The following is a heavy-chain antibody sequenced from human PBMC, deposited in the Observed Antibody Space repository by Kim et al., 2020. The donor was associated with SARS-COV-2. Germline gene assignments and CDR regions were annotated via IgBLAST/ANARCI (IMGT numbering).Heavy chain of an antibody. Sequence: SETLSLTCTVSGGSVSSGSYYWSWIRQPPGKGLEWIGYIYYSGSTNYNPSLKSRVTISVDTSKNQFSLKLSSVTAADTAVYYCARDFYYYYGMDVWGQGTTVTVSS. CDR1: GGSVSSGSYY. J-gene: IGHJ6*02. CDR2: IYYSGST. CDR3: ARDFYYYYGMDV. V-gene: IGHV4-61*01.